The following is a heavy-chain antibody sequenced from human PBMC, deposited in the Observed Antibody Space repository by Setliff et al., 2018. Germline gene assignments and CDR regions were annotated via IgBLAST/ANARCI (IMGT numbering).Heavy chain of an antibody. V-gene: IGHV1-18*01. CDR1: GYTFSNFG. CDR2: ISPYSGET. D-gene: IGHD2-15*01. CDR3: TRSRAPRVVLAADFDL. Sequence: ASVKVSCKASGYTFSNFGFSWVRQAPGQGLEWMGWISPYSGETNYAQKFQDRLSVTADTSSKTTCMELRSLTSDDTAVYFCTRSRAPRVVLAADFDLWGQGTLVTSPQ. J-gene: IGHJ4*02.